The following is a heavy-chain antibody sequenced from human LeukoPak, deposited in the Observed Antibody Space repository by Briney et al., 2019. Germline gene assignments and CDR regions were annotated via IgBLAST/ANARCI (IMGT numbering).Heavy chain of an antibody. J-gene: IGHJ6*04. CDR1: GGSITNYY. CDR2: KSVSGLT. D-gene: IGHD4-23*01. CDR3: VRVSRIDYGGNPEGDV. Sequence: SETLSLTCTISGGSITNYYWNWIRQPAGKGLEWIGRKSVSGLTNYRSSLESRVTMSVDTSKNQFSLRLTSVTTADTAVYYCVRVSRIDYGGNPEGDVWGKGITVIVSS. V-gene: IGHV4-4*07.